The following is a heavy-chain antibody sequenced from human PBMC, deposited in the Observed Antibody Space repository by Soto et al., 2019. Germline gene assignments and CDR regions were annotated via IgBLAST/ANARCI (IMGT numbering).Heavy chain of an antibody. CDR2: IYPGDHET. V-gene: IGHV5-51*01. Sequence: GESLKISCQCSGYTFSNFWIGWVRQLPGKGLEWMGIIYPGDHETRYSPSFHGKVTISADKSIDTAYLQWNSLEASDTAFYFCARSPRSSPYFDYWGQGALVTVSS. CDR1: GYTFSNFW. CDR3: ARSPRSSPYFDY. J-gene: IGHJ4*02. D-gene: IGHD6-13*01.